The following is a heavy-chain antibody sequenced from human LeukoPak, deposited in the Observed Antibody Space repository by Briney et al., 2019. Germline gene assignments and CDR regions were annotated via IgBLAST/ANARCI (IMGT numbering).Heavy chain of an antibody. CDR2: ISSSSSTI. CDR1: GFTFSSYS. Sequence: PGGSLRLSCAASGFTFSSYSMNWVRQAPGKGLEWVSYISSSSSTIYYADSVKGRFTISRDNAKNSLYLQMNSLRDEDTAVYYCARDVYCSSTSCYGEAFDYWGQGTLVTVSS. V-gene: IGHV3-48*02. J-gene: IGHJ4*02. CDR3: ARDVYCSSTSCYGEAFDY. D-gene: IGHD2-2*01.